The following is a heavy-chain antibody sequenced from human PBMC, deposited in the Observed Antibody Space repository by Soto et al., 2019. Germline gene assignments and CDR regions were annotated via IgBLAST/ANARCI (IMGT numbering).Heavy chain of an antibody. V-gene: IGHV3-15*07. CDR1: GFTFSNAW. Sequence: EVQLVESGGGLVKPGGSLRLSCAASGFTFSNAWMNWVRQAPGKGLEWVGRIKSKTDGGTTDYAAPVKGRFTISRDDSKNTLYLQMNSLKTEDTAVYYCTTDGWGADYGESTYYCYGMDVWGQGTTVTVSS. D-gene: IGHD4-17*01. CDR2: IKSKTDGGTT. CDR3: TTDGWGADYGESTYYCYGMDV. J-gene: IGHJ6*02.